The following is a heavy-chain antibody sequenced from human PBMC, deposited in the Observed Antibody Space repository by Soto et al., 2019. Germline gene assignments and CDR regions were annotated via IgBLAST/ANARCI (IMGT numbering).Heavy chain of an antibody. Sequence: VQLVQSGGGVVQPGGSLRLSCAATGFQFGSYAMHWVRQAPGRGLEWVAHISYDGSQTYYGDSVKGRLTIARDNYENTLYLEMNSLRLQDTAVYYCAREGVVGLVPIIPPDYWGQGVLVSVSS. D-gene: IGHD3-3*01. J-gene: IGHJ4*02. CDR2: ISYDGSQT. CDR1: GFQFGSYA. V-gene: IGHV3-30*04. CDR3: AREGVVGLVPIIPPDY.